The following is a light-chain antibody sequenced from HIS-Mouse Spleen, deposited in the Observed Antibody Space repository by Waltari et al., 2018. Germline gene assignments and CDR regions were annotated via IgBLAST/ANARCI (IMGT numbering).Light chain of an antibody. CDR1: SGSIASNY. CDR3: QSYDSSNHGV. Sequence: NFILTQPHSVSESPGKTVTTSCTGSSGSIASNYVQWYQQRPGSAPTTVIYEDNQQPPGVPHRSPGSIDSSSNSASLTISGLKTADEADYYCQSYDSSNHGVFGGGTKLTVL. J-gene: IGLJ3*02. V-gene: IGLV6-57*02. CDR2: EDN.